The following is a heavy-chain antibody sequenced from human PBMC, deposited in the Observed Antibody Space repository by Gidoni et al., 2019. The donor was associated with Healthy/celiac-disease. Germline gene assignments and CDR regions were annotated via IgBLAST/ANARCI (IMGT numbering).Heavy chain of an antibody. CDR1: GFTFSSYA. CDR2: ISGSGGRT. CDR3: AKGPYCSSTSCYLGYYYYGMDV. D-gene: IGHD2-2*01. Sequence: EVQLVESGGGLVQPGGSLRLSCAASGFTFSSYAMSWVRQAPGKGLEWVAAISGSGGRTYYADSVKGRFTISRDNSKNTLYLQMNSLRAEDTAVYYCAKGPYCSSTSCYLGYYYYGMDVWGQGTTVTVSS. V-gene: IGHV3-23*04. J-gene: IGHJ6*02.